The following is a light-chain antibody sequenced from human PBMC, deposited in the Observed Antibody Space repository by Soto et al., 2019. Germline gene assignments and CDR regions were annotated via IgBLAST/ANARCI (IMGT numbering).Light chain of an antibody. CDR3: QQYGSSPTWT. J-gene: IGKJ1*01. CDR2: VAS. V-gene: IGKV3-20*01. CDR1: QSVSSSY. Sequence: EIVLTQSPGTLSLSPGERATLSCRASQSVSSSYLAWYQQKPGQAPRLLIYVASSRATGIPDRFSGSGSGTDFPLTISRLEPDDFAVYYCQQYGSSPTWTFGQGTKVEIK.